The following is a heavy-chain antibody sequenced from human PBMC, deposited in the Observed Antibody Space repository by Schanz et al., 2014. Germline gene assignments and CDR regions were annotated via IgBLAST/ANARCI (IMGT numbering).Heavy chain of an antibody. CDR2: IYTSGST. CDR1: GGSISSGTYY. D-gene: IGHD6-25*01. CDR3: AREPLSGYNWFDH. J-gene: IGHJ5*02. Sequence: QVQLQESGPGLVKPSQTLSLTCIVSGGSISSGTYYWSWLRQPAGKGLEWIGRIYTSGSTNYNPSLKSRVTIHLDTSKNQFSLKLSSVTAADTAVYYCAREPLSGYNWFDHWGQGSLVTVSS. V-gene: IGHV4-61*02.